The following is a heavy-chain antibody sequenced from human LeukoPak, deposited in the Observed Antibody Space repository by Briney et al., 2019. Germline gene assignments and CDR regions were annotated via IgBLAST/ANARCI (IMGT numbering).Heavy chain of an antibody. Sequence: SVKVSCKASGGIFSSSVINWVRQAPGQGLEWMGRIIPTLGIANYPQKFQGRVTITADESTGTAYMDLSSLRSDDAAVYYCATVSFLGWHLDSWGQGTLVTVSS. V-gene: IGHV1-69*04. CDR1: GGIFSSSV. D-gene: IGHD3-3*02. J-gene: IGHJ4*02. CDR2: IIPTLGIA. CDR3: ATVSFLGWHLDS.